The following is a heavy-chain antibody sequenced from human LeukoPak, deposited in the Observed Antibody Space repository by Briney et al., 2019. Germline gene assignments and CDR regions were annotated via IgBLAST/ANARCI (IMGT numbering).Heavy chain of an antibody. Sequence: PSETLSLTCAVYGGSFSGYYWSWIRQPPGKGLEWIGEINHSGSTNYNLSLKSRVTISVDTSKNQFSLKLSSVTAADTAVYYCARRGARITMVRGKLMDVWGKGTTVTVSS. J-gene: IGHJ6*04. D-gene: IGHD3-10*01. CDR1: GGSFSGYY. CDR2: INHSGST. CDR3: ARRGARITMVRGKLMDV. V-gene: IGHV4-34*01.